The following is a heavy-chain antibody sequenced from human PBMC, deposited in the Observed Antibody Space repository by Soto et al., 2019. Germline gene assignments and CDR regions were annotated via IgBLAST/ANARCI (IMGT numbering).Heavy chain of an antibody. D-gene: IGHD3-10*01. V-gene: IGHV3-7*01. CDR3: AAGFPPDY. CDR2: IKGDGSEK. CDR1: GFTFSSFW. Sequence: VQLVESGGGLVQPGGSLKLSCAASGFTFSSFWMNWVRQAPGKRLEWVANIKGDGSEKYYVDSVKGRFTISRDNAKNSLYLEMNSLRAEDTAVYYCAAGFPPDYWGQGTLVTVSS. J-gene: IGHJ4*02.